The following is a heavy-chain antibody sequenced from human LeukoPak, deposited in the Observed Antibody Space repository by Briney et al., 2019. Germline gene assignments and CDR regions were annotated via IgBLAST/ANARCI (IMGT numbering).Heavy chain of an antibody. V-gene: IGHV3-53*01. Sequence: PGGSLRLSCAASGFTVSSNYMSWVRQAPGKGLEWVSVIYSGGSTYYADSVKGRFTISRDNSKNTLYLQMNSLRAEDTAVYFCARGYTHYDILTGSYMGPYYFDSWGQGTLVTVSS. CDR3: ARGYTHYDILTGSYMGPYYFDS. D-gene: IGHD3-9*01. CDR2: IYSGGST. CDR1: GFTVSSNY. J-gene: IGHJ4*02.